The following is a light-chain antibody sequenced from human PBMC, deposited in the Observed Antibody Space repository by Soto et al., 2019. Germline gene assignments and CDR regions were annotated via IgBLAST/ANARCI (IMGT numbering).Light chain of an antibody. Sequence: DIQMTQSPSTLSASVGDRVTITCRASQSISSWLAWYQQRPGRAPEVLIYDASSLESGVPSRFSGSGSGTDFSLTISSLQPDDFATYYGQQYNSYPVTFGGGTKVEIK. CDR2: DAS. J-gene: IGKJ4*01. CDR1: QSISSW. V-gene: IGKV1-5*01. CDR3: QQYNSYPVT.